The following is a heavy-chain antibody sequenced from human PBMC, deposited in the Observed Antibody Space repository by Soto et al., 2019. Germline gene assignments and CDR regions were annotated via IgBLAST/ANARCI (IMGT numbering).Heavy chain of an antibody. CDR3: AREGNSGPYYYSGMDV. D-gene: IGHD4-4*01. CDR1: GGSGSGGSYY. CDR2: IYYSGST. V-gene: IGHV4-61*01. Sequence: PSETLSLTCTVAGGSGSGGSYYWSWIRQPPGKGLEWIGYIYYSGSTNYNPSLKSRVTISVDTSKNQFSLKLISVTAADTAVYYCAREGNSGPYYYSGMDVWGHGTTVTVSS. J-gene: IGHJ6*02.